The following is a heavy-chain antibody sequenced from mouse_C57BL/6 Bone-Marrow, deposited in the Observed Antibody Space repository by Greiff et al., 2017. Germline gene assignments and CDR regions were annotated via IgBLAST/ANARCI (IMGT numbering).Heavy chain of an antibody. CDR3: ARWNYYGSSVDY. CDR2: IDPSDSYT. Sequence: QVQLQQPGAELVMPGASVKLSCKASGYTFTSYWMHWVKQRPGQGLEWTGEIDPSDSYTNYNQKFKGKSTLTVDKASSTAYMQLSSLTSEDSAVYYCARWNYYGSSVDYWGQDTTLTVTS. CDR1: GYTFTSYW. V-gene: IGHV1-69*01. J-gene: IGHJ2*01. D-gene: IGHD1-1*01.